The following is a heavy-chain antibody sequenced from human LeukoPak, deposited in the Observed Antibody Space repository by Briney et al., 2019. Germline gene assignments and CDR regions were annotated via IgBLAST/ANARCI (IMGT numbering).Heavy chain of an antibody. V-gene: IGHV3-74*01. CDR2: INSDGSST. D-gene: IGHD3-10*01. CDR1: GFTFSSYW. Sequence: AGGSLRLSCEASGFTFSSYWMHWVRQAPGKGLVWVSRINSDGSSTSYADSVKGRFTISRDNAKNTLYLQMNSLRAEDTAVYYCARPPPPHLGSGSYYYYYYMDVWGKGTTVTVSS. CDR3: ARPPPPHLGSGSYYYYYYMDV. J-gene: IGHJ6*03.